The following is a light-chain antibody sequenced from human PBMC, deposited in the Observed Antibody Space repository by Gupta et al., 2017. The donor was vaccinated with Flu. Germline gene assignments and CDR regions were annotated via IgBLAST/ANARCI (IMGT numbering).Light chain of an antibody. CDR2: QSN. CDR1: KLGDKF. CDR3: QAYDTAFAV. J-gene: IGLJ3*02. V-gene: IGLV3-1*01. Sequence: YELTYPLSVSVSPGQTANIRRSADKLGDKFVSRYQQRPGQSPMLVIQQSNRRPSGIPERVSGFSSGNTATLTSTGAQTVDEADYYCQAYDTAFAVFGGGTKLTVL.